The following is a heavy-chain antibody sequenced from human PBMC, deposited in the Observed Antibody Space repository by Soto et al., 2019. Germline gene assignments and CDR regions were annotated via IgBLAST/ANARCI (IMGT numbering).Heavy chain of an antibody. D-gene: IGHD6-6*01. CDR3: AKKQIEYSSSWFDY. CDR1: GFTFSSYG. CDR2: ISYDGSNK. Sequence: GSLRLSCAASGFTFSSYGMHWVRQAPGKGLEWVAVISYDGSNKYYADSVKGRFTISRDNSKNTLYLQMNSLRAEDTAVYYCAKKQIEYSSSWFDYWGQGTLVTVSS. V-gene: IGHV3-30*18. J-gene: IGHJ4*02.